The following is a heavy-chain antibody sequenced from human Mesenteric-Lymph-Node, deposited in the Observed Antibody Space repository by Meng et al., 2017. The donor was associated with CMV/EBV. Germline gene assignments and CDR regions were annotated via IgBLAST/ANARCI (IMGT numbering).Heavy chain of an antibody. V-gene: IGHV3-21*01. J-gene: IGHJ4*02. Sequence: GESLKISCAASGFTFSSYSMNWVRQAPGKGLEWVSSISSSSSYTYYADSVKGRFTISRDNAKNSLYLQMNSLRAEDTAVYYCARDVYNWNEGVDYWGQGTLVTVSS. CDR1: GFTFSSYS. CDR3: ARDVYNWNEGVDY. CDR2: ISSSSSYT. D-gene: IGHD1-1*01.